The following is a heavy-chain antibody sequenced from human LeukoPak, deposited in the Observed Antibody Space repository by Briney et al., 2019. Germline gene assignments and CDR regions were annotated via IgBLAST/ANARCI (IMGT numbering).Heavy chain of an antibody. V-gene: IGHV3-7*01. CDR3: ARDAFSYYYYYMDV. CDR2: IKQDGSEK. J-gene: IGHJ6*03. Sequence: PGGSLRLSCAASGFTFTTYWMGWVRQAPGKGLEWVANIKQDGSEKHYVDSVKGRFTISRDNAKNSLYLQMNSLRAEDTAVYYCARDAFSYYYYYMDVWGKGTTVTVSS. CDR1: GFTFTTYW.